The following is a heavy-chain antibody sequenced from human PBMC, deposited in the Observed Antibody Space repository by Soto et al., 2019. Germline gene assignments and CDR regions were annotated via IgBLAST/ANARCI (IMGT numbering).Heavy chain of an antibody. V-gene: IGHV4-30-4*01. Sequence: QVQLQESGPGLVKPSQTLSLTCTVSGGSISSGDYYWSWIRQPPGKGLAWIGYIYYSVSTYYNPSLKSRVIISVDTSKNQYSLKLSSVSAADSAVYYCARESRWIYLWLQYYGMDVWGQGTTVTDSS. D-gene: IGHD5-18*01. J-gene: IGHJ6*01. CDR2: IYYSVST. CDR1: GGSISSGDYY. CDR3: ARESRWIYLWLQYYGMDV.